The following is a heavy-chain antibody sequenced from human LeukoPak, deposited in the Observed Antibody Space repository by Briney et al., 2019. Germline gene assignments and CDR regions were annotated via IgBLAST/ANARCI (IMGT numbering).Heavy chain of an antibody. J-gene: IGHJ3*02. Sequence: SETLSLTCTVSGGSISSSSYYWGWIRQPPGKGLEWNGSIYYSGSTYYNPSLKSRVTISVDTSKNQFSLKLSSVTAADTAVYYCARGDYDILTGWDAFDIWGQGTMVTVSS. CDR2: IYYSGST. D-gene: IGHD3-9*01. CDR3: ARGDYDILTGWDAFDI. V-gene: IGHV4-39*07. CDR1: GGSISSSSYY.